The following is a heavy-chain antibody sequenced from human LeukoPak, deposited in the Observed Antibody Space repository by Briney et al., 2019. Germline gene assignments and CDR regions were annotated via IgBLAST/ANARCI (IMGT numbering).Heavy chain of an antibody. CDR2: ISYDGSNK. CDR1: GFTFSSYG. Sequence: GGSLRLSCAASGFTFSSYGMHWVRQAPGKGLEWVAVISYDGSNKYYADSVKGRFTISRDNSKNTLYLQMNSLRAEDTAVYYCAKAPGGGEYFDYWGQGTLVTVSS. J-gene: IGHJ4*02. V-gene: IGHV3-30*18. D-gene: IGHD3-16*01. CDR3: AKAPGGGEYFDY.